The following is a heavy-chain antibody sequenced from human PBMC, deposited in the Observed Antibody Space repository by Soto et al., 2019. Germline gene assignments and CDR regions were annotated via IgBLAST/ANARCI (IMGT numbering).Heavy chain of an antibody. Sequence: PGESMKSSCKGSGYSFTSYWIGWVRQMPGKGLEWMGIIYPSDSDTRYSPSFQGQVTISADKSISTAYLQWSSLEASDTAMYYCVIHRSWRTSVYHYWGQAPLVSVS. CDR2: IYPSDSDT. CDR1: GYSFTSYW. V-gene: IGHV5-51*01. CDR3: VIHRSWRTSVYHY. J-gene: IGHJ4*02. D-gene: IGHD2-2*01.